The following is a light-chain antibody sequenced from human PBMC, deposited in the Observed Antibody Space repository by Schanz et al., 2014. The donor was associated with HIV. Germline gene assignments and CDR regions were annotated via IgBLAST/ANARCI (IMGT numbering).Light chain of an antibody. V-gene: IGLV1-47*01. Sequence: QSVLTQPPSASGTPGQRVTISCSGSSSNIGSNYVFWYQQLPGTAPNLLISRNNQRPSGVPDRFSGSKSGTSASLAISGLQSEDEADYYCAAWDDSLKGYVFGTGTKLTVL. CDR1: SSNIGSNY. J-gene: IGLJ1*01. CDR2: RNN. CDR3: AAWDDSLKGYV.